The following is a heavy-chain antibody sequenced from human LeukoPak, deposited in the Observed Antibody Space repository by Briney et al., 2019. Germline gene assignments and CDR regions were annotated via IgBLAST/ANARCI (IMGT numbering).Heavy chain of an antibody. Sequence: TGGSLRLSCAASGFTFSSYAMHWVRQAPGKGLEWVAVISYDGSNKYYADSVKGRFTISRDNSKNTLYLQMNSLRAEDTAVYYCAKRRDIPAMAHFDYWGQGTLVTVSS. CDR3: AKRRDIPAMAHFDY. CDR1: GFTFSSYA. D-gene: IGHD5-18*01. J-gene: IGHJ4*02. V-gene: IGHV3-30-3*02. CDR2: ISYDGSNK.